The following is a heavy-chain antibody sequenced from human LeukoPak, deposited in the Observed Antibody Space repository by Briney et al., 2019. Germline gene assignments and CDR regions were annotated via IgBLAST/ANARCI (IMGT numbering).Heavy chain of an antibody. D-gene: IGHD3-10*01. J-gene: IGHJ5*02. V-gene: IGHV4-34*01. CDR2: INHSGST. Sequence: SETLSLTCAVYGGSFSGYYWSWIRQPPGKGLEWIGEINHSGSTNYNPSLKSRVTISVDTSKNQFSLKLSSVTAADTAVYYCARGGPVLLWFGESDWWFDPWGQGTLVTVSS. CDR3: ARGGPVLLWFGESDWWFDP. CDR1: GGSFSGYY.